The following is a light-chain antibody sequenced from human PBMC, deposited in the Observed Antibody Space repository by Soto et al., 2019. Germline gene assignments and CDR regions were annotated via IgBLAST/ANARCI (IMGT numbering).Light chain of an antibody. V-gene: IGLV2-8*01. Sequence: QSALTQPPSASGSPGQSVTISCTGTSRDVGGYDCVSWYQQHPDKAPKLLIYEVTKRPSGVPDRFSGSKSGNTTSLTVSGLQPEDEADYYCSSYAGINILYIFGTGTKLTVL. CDR1: SRDVGGYDC. CDR3: SSYAGINILYI. J-gene: IGLJ1*01. CDR2: EVT.